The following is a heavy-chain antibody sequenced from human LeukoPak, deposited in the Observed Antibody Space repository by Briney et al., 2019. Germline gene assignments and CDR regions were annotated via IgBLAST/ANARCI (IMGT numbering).Heavy chain of an antibody. CDR1: GFTFSDYI. J-gene: IGHJ3*02. CDR2: IRRGANSYTT. CDR3: SRDGGEGGNNDFYI. Sequence: GGSLRLSCAASGFTFSDYILDWVRQAPGKGLEWVGRIRRGANSYTTEYAASVKGRFTISRDDSRNSLYLHMNSLKTEDSAVYHCSRDGGEGGNNDFYIWGQGTMVTVSS. V-gene: IGHV3-72*01. D-gene: IGHD3-16*01.